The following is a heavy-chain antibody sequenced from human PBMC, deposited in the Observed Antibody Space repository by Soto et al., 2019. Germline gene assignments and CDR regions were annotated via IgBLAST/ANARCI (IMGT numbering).Heavy chain of an antibody. J-gene: IGHJ6*03. CDR1: GYTFTSYD. CDR2: MNPNSGNT. D-gene: IGHD3-9*01. Sequence: GASVKVSCKASGYTFTSYDINWVRQATGQGLEWMGWMNPNSGNTGYAQKFQGRVTMTRNTSISTAYMELSSLRSEDTAVYYCARGRHFDWLLRVYYYYYMDVWGKGTTVTVSS. CDR3: ARGRHFDWLLRVYYYYYMDV. V-gene: IGHV1-8*01.